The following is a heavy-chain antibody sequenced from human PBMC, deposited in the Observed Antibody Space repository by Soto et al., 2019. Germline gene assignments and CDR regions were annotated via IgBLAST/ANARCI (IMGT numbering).Heavy chain of an antibody. CDR3: ARDPPIVYGDYKNWFDP. Sequence: ASVKVSCKASGGTFSSYTISWVRQAPGQGLEWMGRIIPILGIANYAQKFQGRVTITADKSTSTAYMELSSLRSEDTAVYYCARDPPIVYGDYKNWFDPWGQGTLVTGSS. V-gene: IGHV1-69*04. CDR2: IIPILGIA. D-gene: IGHD4-17*01. CDR1: GGTFSSYT. J-gene: IGHJ5*02.